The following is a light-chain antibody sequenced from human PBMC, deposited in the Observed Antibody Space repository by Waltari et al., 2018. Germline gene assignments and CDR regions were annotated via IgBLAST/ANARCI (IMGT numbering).Light chain of an antibody. V-gene: IGKV1-17*01. CDR3: LQHNTYPPT. CDR2: PAS. CDR1: QGIRND. Sequence: DIQMTQSPSSLSASVGDTVTITCRASQGIRNDLNWYQQTAGKDPKRLIFPASILQSGVPRRFSGSASGTEFTLTISSLQPEDFATYYCLQHNTYPPTFGPGTKLDIK. J-gene: IGKJ1*01.